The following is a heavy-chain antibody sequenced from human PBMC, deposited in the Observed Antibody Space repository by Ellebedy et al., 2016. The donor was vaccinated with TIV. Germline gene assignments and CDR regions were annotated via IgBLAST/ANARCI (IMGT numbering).Heavy chain of an antibody. J-gene: IGHJ5*02. D-gene: IGHD3-10*01. V-gene: IGHV3-48*04. CDR1: GFTFSSYD. CDR3: ARERFPYYYGSGSTNWFDP. CDR2: ISSSSSTI. Sequence: PGGSLRLSCAASGFTFSSYDMNWVRQAPGKGLEWVSYISSSSSTIYYADSVKGRFTISRDNAKNSLYLQMNSLRAEDTAVYYCARERFPYYYGSGSTNWFDPWGQGTLVTVSS.